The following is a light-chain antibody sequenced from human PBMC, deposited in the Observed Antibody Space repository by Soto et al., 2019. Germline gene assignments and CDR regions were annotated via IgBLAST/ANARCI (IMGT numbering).Light chain of an antibody. J-gene: IGLJ3*02. Sequence: QSALTQPASVSGSPEQSITISCTGTSNDVGRYNLVSWYQQHPGKAPQVMIYEATKRPSGVSNRFSGSKSGNTASLTISGLQAEDEADYYCCAYAGSGTVVFGGGTKVTV. V-gene: IGLV2-23*01. CDR3: CAYAGSGTVV. CDR1: SNDVGRYNL. CDR2: EAT.